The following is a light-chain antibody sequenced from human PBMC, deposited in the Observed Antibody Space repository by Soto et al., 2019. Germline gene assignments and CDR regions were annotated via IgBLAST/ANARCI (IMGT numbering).Light chain of an antibody. J-gene: IGKJ4*01. V-gene: IGKV3-15*01. Sequence: EIVMTQSPVTLSVSPGDRATLSCRASQSVNSNLARYQHKPGQTPNLLIYVASTRATGNPARSSGSGSGTEFTLTISSLQSGDFAVYYCQQYNLWPITFGGGTKVEFK. CDR2: VAS. CDR1: QSVNSN. CDR3: QQYNLWPIT.